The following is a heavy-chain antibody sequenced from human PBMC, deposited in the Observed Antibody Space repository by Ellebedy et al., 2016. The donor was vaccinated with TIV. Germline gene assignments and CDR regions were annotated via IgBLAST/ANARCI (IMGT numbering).Heavy chain of an antibody. D-gene: IGHD1-26*01. Sequence: GGSLRLSXAASGFTFSSYAMHWVRQAPGKGLEWVAVISYDGSNKYYADSVKGRFTISRDNSKNTPYLQMNSLRAEDTAVYYCARDKSVGVALFYYYGMDVWGQGTTVTVSS. V-gene: IGHV3-30-3*01. CDR2: ISYDGSNK. CDR3: ARDKSVGVALFYYYGMDV. CDR1: GFTFSSYA. J-gene: IGHJ6*02.